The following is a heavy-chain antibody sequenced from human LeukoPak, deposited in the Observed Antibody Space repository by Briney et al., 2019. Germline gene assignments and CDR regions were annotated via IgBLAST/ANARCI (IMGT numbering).Heavy chain of an antibody. D-gene: IGHD2-15*01. J-gene: IGHJ4*02. V-gene: IGHV3-7*01. CDR1: GFTFSRYW. CDR2: IKQDGSEK. Sequence: PGGSLRLSCAASGFTFSRYWMSWVRQAPGKGLEWVANIKQDGSEKYYLDSVKGRFTISRDNAKNSLYLQMNSLRAEDTAVYYCASAFYCSGGSCLDYWGQGTLVTVSS. CDR3: ASAFYCSGGSCLDY.